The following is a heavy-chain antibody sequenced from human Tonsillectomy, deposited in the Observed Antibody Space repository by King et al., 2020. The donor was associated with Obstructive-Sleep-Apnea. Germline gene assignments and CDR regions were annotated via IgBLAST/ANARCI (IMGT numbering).Heavy chain of an antibody. CDR1: GFTFSSYS. CDR3: ARDFPDIVVANYYYYGMDV. V-gene: IGHV3-21*01. Sequence: VQLVESGGGLVKPGGSLRLSCAASGFTFSSYSMNWVRQAPGKGLEWVSSISSSSSYIYYADSVKGRLTISRDNAKNSRYLQMNSLRAEDTAVYYCARDFPDIVVANYYYYGMDVWGQGTTVTVSS. J-gene: IGHJ6*02. D-gene: IGHD2-2*01. CDR2: ISSSSSYI.